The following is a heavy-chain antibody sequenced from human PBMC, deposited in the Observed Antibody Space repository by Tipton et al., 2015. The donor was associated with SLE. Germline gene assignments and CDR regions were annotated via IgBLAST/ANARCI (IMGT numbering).Heavy chain of an antibody. J-gene: IGHJ6*02. CDR1: AGSISSHY. Sequence: TLSLTCNVSAGSISSHYWNWIRQPPGKGLEWIGYIHYSGITNYDPSLKSRVTISLDTSRTQFSLSLRSVTAADTAVYYCARGLRVSGGYGMDVWGQGTTVTV. CDR2: IHYSGIT. CDR3: ARGLRVSGGYGMDV. V-gene: IGHV4-59*07. D-gene: IGHD3-10*01.